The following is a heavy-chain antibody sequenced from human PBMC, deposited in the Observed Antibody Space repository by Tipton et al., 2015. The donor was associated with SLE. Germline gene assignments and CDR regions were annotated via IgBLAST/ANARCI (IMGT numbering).Heavy chain of an antibody. J-gene: IGHJ4*02. CDR2: IRYDGSDK. CDR1: GFTFSDYG. V-gene: IGHV3-30*02. D-gene: IGHD5-12*01. CDR3: AKPVGYSGYDSWDY. Sequence: GSLRLSCAASGFTFSDYGMHWVRQAPGKGLEWVAFIRYDGSDKDYTDSVKGRFTISRENSKNTLYLQMNSLRAEDTAVYYCAKPVGYSGYDSWDYWGQGTLVTVSS.